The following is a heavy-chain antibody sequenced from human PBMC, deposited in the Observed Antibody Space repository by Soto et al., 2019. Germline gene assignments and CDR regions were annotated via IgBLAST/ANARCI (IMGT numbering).Heavy chain of an antibody. CDR2: INSDGGSR. Sequence: EVQLVQSGGGLVQPGGSLRLSCAASGFSITRYWMHWVRQAPGKGLEWVSRINSDGGSRGYADSVKGRFTISRDNRRNTLYLQMNSLRVEDTAVYYCGTGVLAGYCGLGTLVTVSS. V-gene: IGHV3-74*01. D-gene: IGHD3-3*01. J-gene: IGHJ4*02. CDR1: GFSITRYW. CDR3: GTGVLAGY.